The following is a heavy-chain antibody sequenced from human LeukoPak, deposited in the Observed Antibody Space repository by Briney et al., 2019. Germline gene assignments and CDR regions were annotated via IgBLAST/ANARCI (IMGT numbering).Heavy chain of an antibody. V-gene: IGHV3-23*01. CDR2: ISGSGGST. Sequence: GGSLRLSCAASGFTFSSYAMSWVRQAPGKGLEWVSAISGSGGSTYYADSVKGRFSISRDNSKNTLYLQLSSLRVEDTAEYYCAKAHGGSYHSGIDWGQGTLVIVSS. CDR1: GFTFSSYA. D-gene: IGHD1-26*01. J-gene: IGHJ4*02. CDR3: AKAHGGSYHSGID.